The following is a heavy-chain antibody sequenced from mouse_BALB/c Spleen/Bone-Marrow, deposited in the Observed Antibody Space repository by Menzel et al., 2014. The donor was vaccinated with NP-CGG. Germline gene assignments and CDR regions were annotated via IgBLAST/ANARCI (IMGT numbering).Heavy chain of an antibody. CDR2: ISYSGST. Sequence: EVNVVDSGPSLVEPSQTLSLTCSVTGDSITSGYWNWIRKFPGNKLEYMGYISYSGSTYYNPSLKSRISITRDTSKNQYYLQLNSVTTEDTATYYCARGRAMGFAYWGQGTLVTVSA. V-gene: IGHV3-8*02. CDR3: ARGRAMGFAY. J-gene: IGHJ3*01. D-gene: IGHD1-1*02. CDR1: GDSITSGY.